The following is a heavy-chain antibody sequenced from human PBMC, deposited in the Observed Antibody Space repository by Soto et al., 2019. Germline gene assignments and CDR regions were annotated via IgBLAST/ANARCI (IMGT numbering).Heavy chain of an antibody. J-gene: IGHJ6*02. V-gene: IGHV5-51*01. CDR2: IFPGDSET. D-gene: IGHD5-12*01. CDR3: ARHISSGYDPHNYAADV. CDR1: GYIFAHYW. Sequence: PGESLKISCKAYGYIFAHYWIGWVRQTPGKGLEWMGIIFPGDSETRYSPSFHGQVTISVDKSDNTASLQWSALQASDTGLYYCARHISSGYDPHNYAADVWGQGTTVTVSS.